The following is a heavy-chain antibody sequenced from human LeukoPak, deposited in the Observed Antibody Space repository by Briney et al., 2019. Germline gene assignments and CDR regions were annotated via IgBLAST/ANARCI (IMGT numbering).Heavy chain of an antibody. CDR1: GFTFDDYA. D-gene: IGHD5-12*01. J-gene: IGHJ4*02. CDR3: AKDRTLGGYSDYDPHYFDY. V-gene: IGHV3-9*01. Sequence: GGSLRLSCAASGFTFDDYAMHWVRQAPGKGLEWVSGISWNSGSIGYADSVKGRFTISRDNAKNSLYLQMNSLRAEDTALYYCAKDRTLGGYSDYDPHYFDYWGQGTLVTVSS. CDR2: ISWNSGSI.